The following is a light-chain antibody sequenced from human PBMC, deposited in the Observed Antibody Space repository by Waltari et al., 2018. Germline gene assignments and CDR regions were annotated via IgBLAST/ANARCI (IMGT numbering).Light chain of an antibody. Sequence: EIVLTQPQGTLSLSPGERPTLTCWASQSVGRSLAWYQQKLGQAPRLLIYGASTRATGSPDRFSGSGSGTDFSLTFSRLEPEDLAVYYCYHYVRITVTFGRRTKVE. CDR3: YHYVRITVT. CDR2: GAS. V-gene: IGKV3-20*01. J-gene: IGKJ1*01. CDR1: QSVGRS.